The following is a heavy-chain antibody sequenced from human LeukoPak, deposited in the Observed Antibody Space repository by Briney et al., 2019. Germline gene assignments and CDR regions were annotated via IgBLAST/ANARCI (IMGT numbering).Heavy chain of an antibody. CDR1: GYTFTSYG. V-gene: IGHV1-18*01. D-gene: IGHD4-17*01. CDR3: ARGGDYDPYYYYYYGMDV. J-gene: IGHJ6*02. Sequence: ASVKVSCKASGYTFTSYGISWVRQAPGQGLEWMGWISAYNGNTNYAQKLQGRVTMTTDTSTSTAYMELRSLRSDDTAVYYCARGGDYDPYYYYYYGMDVWGQGTTVTVSS. CDR2: ISAYNGNT.